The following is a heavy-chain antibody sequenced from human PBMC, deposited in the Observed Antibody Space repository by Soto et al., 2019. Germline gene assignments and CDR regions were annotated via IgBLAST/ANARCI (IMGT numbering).Heavy chain of an antibody. J-gene: IGHJ3*02. CDR1: GGSISSYY. V-gene: IGHV4-59*01. CDR2: IYYSGST. Sequence: QVQLQESGPGLVKPSETLSLTCTVSGGSISSYYWSWIRQPPGKGLEWIGYIYYSGSTNYNPSLKSRVTISVDTSKNQFSLKLSSVTAADTAVYYCARDRGSGWYSAFDIWGQGTMVTDSS. CDR3: ARDRGSGWYSAFDI. D-gene: IGHD6-19*01.